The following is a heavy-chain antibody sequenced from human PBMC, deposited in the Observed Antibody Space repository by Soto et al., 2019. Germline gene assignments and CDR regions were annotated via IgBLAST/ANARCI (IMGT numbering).Heavy chain of an antibody. V-gene: IGHV1-69*04. J-gene: IGHJ6*03. D-gene: IGHD6-13*01. CDR2: IIPILGIA. Sequence: SVKVSCKASGGTFSSYTISWVRQAPGRGLEWMGRIIPILGIANYAQKFQGRVTITADKSTSTAYMELSSLRSEDTAVYYCARDTSSSSSWYLAYYMDVWGKGTTVTVSS. CDR1: GGTFSSYT. CDR3: ARDTSSSSSWYLAYYMDV.